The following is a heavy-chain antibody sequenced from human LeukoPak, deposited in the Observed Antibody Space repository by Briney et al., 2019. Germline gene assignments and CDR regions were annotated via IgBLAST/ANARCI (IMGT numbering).Heavy chain of an antibody. J-gene: IGHJ4*02. D-gene: IGHD5-12*01. Sequence: SETLSLTCTVSGGSISSYYWSWIRQPAGKGLEWIGRIYTTGGTNYNPSLKSRVTISIDKPKNQFSLKLSSVTAADTAVYYCARGDTVATGLYDYWGQGTLVTVSS. CDR1: GGSISSYY. CDR3: ARGDTVATGLYDY. CDR2: IYTTGGT. V-gene: IGHV4-4*07.